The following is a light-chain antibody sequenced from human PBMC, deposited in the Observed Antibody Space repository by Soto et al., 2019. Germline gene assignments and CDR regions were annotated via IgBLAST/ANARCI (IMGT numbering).Light chain of an antibody. CDR1: QSVSSN. Sequence: EIVMTQSPATLSVSPGKRATLSCRASQSVSSNLALYQQKPGQAPRLLIYGASTRATGIPARFSGSGSGTEFTLTISSLQSEDFSVYDCQQYKNWPRTFGEGTKLDIK. V-gene: IGKV3-15*01. J-gene: IGKJ1*01. CDR3: QQYKNWPRT. CDR2: GAS.